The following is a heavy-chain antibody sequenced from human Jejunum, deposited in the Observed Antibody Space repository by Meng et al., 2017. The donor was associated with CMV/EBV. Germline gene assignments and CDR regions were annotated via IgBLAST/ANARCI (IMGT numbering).Heavy chain of an antibody. Sequence: VYMVHSGAEVKKPGASVKVSCKASGYTFTRYPMNWVRQAPGQGLERMGWTNTNTGNPTYAQGFTGRFVFSLDTSVSTAYLQINSLRADDTAVYYCARDSPLDGYSLLDYWGQGTLVTVSS. CDR3: ARDSPLDGYSLLDY. J-gene: IGHJ4*02. CDR1: GYTFTRYP. V-gene: IGHV7-4-1*02. D-gene: IGHD5-24*01. CDR2: TNTNTGNP.